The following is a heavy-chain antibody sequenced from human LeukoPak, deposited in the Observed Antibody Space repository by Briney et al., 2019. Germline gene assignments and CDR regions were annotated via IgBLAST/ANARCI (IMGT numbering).Heavy chain of an antibody. CDR3: ARGGGVAVADYFFDS. D-gene: IGHD6-19*01. CDR2: INHSGST. CDR1: GGSFSGYY. J-gene: IGHJ4*02. Sequence: SETLSLTCAVYGGSFSGYYWSWIRQPPGKGLEWIGEINHSGSTNYNPSLKSRVTISVDTSKNQFSLKLSSVTAADTAVYFCARGGGVAVADYFFDSWGQGTLVTVSS. V-gene: IGHV4-34*01.